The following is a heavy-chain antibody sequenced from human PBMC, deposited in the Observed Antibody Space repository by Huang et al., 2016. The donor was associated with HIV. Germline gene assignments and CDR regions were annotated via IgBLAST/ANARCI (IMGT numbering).Heavy chain of an antibody. D-gene: IGHD3-3*01. J-gene: IGHJ4*02. CDR1: GGTFNNA. Sequence: QVQLVQSGAEVKKPGSSVKVSCKVSGGTFNNAISWVRQAPGQGLEWKGGIIPIFGTPNYARKFQGRVTITADESTSIAYMELSSLRSEDTAVYYCARGAPDLDSNLDHWGQGTLVTVSS. CDR2: IIPIFGTP. V-gene: IGHV1-69*13. CDR3: ARGAPDLDSNLDH.